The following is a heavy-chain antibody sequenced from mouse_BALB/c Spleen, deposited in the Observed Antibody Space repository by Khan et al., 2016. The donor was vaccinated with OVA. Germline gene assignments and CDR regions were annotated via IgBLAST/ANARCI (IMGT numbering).Heavy chain of an antibody. D-gene: IGHD2-1*01. CDR3: ARNGNYWYFDV. Sequence: QIQLVQSGPELKKPGETVMISCKASGYTFTNYGMNWVRQAPGKGLKWMGWINTYTGESTYADDFKGRFAFSLETSASTAFLPINTLKNAETATYFCARNGNYWYFDVWGAGTTVTVSS. CDR1: GYTFTNYG. V-gene: IGHV9-3-1*01. CDR2: INTYTGES. J-gene: IGHJ1*01.